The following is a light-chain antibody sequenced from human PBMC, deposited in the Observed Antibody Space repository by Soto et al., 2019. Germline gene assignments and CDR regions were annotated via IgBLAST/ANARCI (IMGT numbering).Light chain of an antibody. CDR2: RDT. CDR1: SSDFGSNP. CDR3: SAWDDNIYGPV. J-gene: IGLJ2*01. V-gene: IGLV1-44*01. Sequence: QSVLTKPHSASGTPGQRVAISCSGGSSDFGSNPVNWYLHLPGAAPKLLIYRDTQRPSGVPDRFSGSKSGTSASLTISGLQSEDEADYFCSAWDDNIYGPVFGGGTKLTVL.